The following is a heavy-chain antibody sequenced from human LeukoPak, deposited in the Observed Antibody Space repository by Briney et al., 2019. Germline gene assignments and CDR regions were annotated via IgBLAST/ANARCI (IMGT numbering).Heavy chain of an antibody. J-gene: IGHJ3*02. D-gene: IGHD3-10*01. CDR2: IHTSGST. CDR1: GGSISSYY. CDR3: AREVEWFGGGADAFDI. V-gene: IGHV4-4*07. Sequence: SETLSLTCTVSGGSISSYYWNWIRQPAGKGLEWIGRIHTSGSTNYNPSLKSRVTMSVDTSKNQFSLKLSSVTAADTAVYYCAREVEWFGGGADAFDIWGQGTMVTVSS.